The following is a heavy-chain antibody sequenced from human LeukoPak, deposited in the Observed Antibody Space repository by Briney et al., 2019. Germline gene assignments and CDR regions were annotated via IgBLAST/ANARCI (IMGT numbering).Heavy chain of an antibody. J-gene: IGHJ1*01. D-gene: IGHD6-13*01. CDR2: ISSSSSTI. Sequence: PGGSLRLSCAASGFTFSSYSMNWVRQAPGKGLEWVSYISSSSSTIYYADSVKGRFTISRDNAKNSLYLQMNSLRAEDTAVYYCATTHTTSPPYSSSWNLPVGFQHWGQGTLVTVSS. V-gene: IGHV3-48*01. CDR1: GFTFSSYS. CDR3: ATTHTTSPPYSSSWNLPVGFQH.